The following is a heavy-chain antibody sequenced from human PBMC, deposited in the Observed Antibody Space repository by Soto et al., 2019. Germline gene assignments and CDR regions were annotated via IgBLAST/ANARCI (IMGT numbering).Heavy chain of an antibody. CDR2: VFRSGNI. J-gene: IGHJ4*02. D-gene: IGHD1-1*01. V-gene: IGHV4-61*01. CDR1: GGSLSTGSYF. CDR3: ARSRNRYFDY. Sequence: SETLSLTCTVSGGSLSTGSYFWSWVRQPPGKGLAWIGYVFRSGNINYSPSFKSRVTISLGTSKNQFSLMLKSVTAADTAVYFCARSRNRYFDYWGQGALVTVSS.